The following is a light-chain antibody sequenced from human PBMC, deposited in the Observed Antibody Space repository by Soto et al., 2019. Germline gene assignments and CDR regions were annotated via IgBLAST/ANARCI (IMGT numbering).Light chain of an antibody. V-gene: IGKV1-27*01. J-gene: IGKJ5*01. CDR3: QKYNSASIT. Sequence: DIQMTQSPSTLSASVGDRVTITCRASHDISNYLAWYQQKPGKVPKLLIYAASTLQSGVPSRFSGSGSGTDFTLTISSLQPEDVATYYCQKYNSASITFGQGTRLEIK. CDR2: AAS. CDR1: HDISNY.